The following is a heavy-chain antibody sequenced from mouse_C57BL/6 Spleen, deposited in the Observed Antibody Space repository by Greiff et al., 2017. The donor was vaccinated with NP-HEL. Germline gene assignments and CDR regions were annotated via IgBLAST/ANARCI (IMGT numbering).Heavy chain of an antibody. Sequence: QVQLQQPGAELVRPGTSVKLSCKASGYTFTSYWMHWVKQRPGQGLEWIGVIDPSDSYTNYNQKFKGKATLTVDTSSSTAYMQLSSLTSADSAVYYCARAFITTVVFDYRGQGTTLTVSS. D-gene: IGHD1-1*01. CDR1: GYTFTSYW. CDR2: IDPSDSYT. J-gene: IGHJ2*01. V-gene: IGHV1-59*01. CDR3: ARAFITTVVFDY.